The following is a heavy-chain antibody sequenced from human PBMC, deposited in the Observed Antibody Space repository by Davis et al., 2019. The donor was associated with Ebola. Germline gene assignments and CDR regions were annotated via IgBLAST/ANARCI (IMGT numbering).Heavy chain of an antibody. V-gene: IGHV3-23*01. CDR1: DFNFSHYA. CDR3: AKDNGFWVPPDWLGP. CDR2: ISGSGKPT. Sequence: GASLKISCAVSDFNFSHYAMSWVRQAPGKGLEWVACISGSGKPTYYADSVEGRINISRDNSRNTLSLQMNKMRGEDSAVYYCAKDNGFWVPPDWLGPWGQGVQVTVSS. D-gene: IGHD2-8*01. J-gene: IGHJ5*02.